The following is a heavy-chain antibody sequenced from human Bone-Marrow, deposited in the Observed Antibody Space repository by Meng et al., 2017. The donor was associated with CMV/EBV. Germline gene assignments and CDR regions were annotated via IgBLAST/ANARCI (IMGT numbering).Heavy chain of an antibody. Sequence: GGSLRLSCAASGFTFSSYAMHWVRQAPGKGLEWVAVISYDGSNKYYADSVKGRFTISRDNSKNTLYLQMNSLRAEDTAVYYCTSRSQGGTDYDYYGMDVWGQGTTVTVSS. CDR1: GFTFSSYA. V-gene: IGHV3-30*04. CDR2: ISYDGSNK. J-gene: IGHJ6*02. D-gene: IGHD1-26*01. CDR3: TSRSQGGTDYDYYGMDV.